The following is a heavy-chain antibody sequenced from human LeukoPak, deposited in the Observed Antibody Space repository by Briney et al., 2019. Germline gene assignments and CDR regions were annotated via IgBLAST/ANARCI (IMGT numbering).Heavy chain of an antibody. D-gene: IGHD6-19*01. Sequence: GASVKVSCKTSGYTFTGYYIHWVRQAPGQGLEGMGWISPDNGDTNYAQKFQGRVTMTRDTSSSTAYMELSRLKYDDTAVYYCSRRMAVAATFDYWGQGPLVTVSS. CDR3: SRRMAVAATFDY. CDR1: GYTFTGYY. CDR2: ISPDNGDT. V-gene: IGHV1-2*02. J-gene: IGHJ4*02.